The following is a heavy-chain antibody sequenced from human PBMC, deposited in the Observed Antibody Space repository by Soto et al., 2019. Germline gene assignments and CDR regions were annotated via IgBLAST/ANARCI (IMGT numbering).Heavy chain of an antibody. CDR3: AREGTPSTSGYDGGYWFDP. CDR2: IYYSGST. J-gene: IGHJ5*02. D-gene: IGHD5-12*01. V-gene: IGHV4-31*03. CDR1: GGSISSGGYY. Sequence: QVQLQESGPGLVKPSQTLSLTCTVSGGSISSGGYYWSWIRQHPGKGLEWIGYIYYSGSTYCNPSLKSRVTISVDTSKNQFSLKLSSVTAADTAVYYCAREGTPSTSGYDGGYWFDPWGQGTLVTVSS.